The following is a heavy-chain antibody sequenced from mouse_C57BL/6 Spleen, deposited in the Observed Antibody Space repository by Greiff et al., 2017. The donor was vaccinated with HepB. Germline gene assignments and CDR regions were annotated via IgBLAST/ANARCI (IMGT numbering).Heavy chain of an antibody. Sequence: EVKLQQSGPELVKPGASVKISCKASGYTFTDYYMNWVKQSHGKSLEWIGDINPNNGGTSYNQKFKGKATLTVDKSSSTAYMELRSLTSEDSAVYYCAKDYGSSAAMDYWGQGTSVTVSS. J-gene: IGHJ4*01. V-gene: IGHV1-26*01. D-gene: IGHD1-1*01. CDR2: INPNNGGT. CDR3: AKDYGSSAAMDY. CDR1: GYTFTDYY.